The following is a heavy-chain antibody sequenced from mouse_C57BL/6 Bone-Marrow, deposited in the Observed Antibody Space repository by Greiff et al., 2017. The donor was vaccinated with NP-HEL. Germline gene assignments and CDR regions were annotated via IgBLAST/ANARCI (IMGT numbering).Heavy chain of an antibody. CDR3: ARWGWLLRYFDY. CDR2: IYPSDSET. D-gene: IGHD2-3*01. CDR1: GYTFTSYW. J-gene: IGHJ2*01. Sequence: QVQLQQPGAELVRPGSSVTLSCKASGYTFTSYWMDWVKQRPGQGLEWIGNIYPSDSETHYNQKFKDKATLTVDKSSSTAYMQLSSLTSEDSAVYYCARWGWLLRYFDYWGQGTTLTVSS. V-gene: IGHV1-61*01.